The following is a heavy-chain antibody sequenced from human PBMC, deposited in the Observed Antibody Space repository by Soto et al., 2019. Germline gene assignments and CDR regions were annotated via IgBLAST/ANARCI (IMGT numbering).Heavy chain of an antibody. Sequence: VQLRQSGAEVKKPGSSVKVSCKASGGTFSSQSINWVRQAPGQGLEWMGGIITLFGTSNYAQNFQGRVTITADQSTSTAYMELNSLTSDDTAVYYCAREVGYGDFSAALLDWGQGTMVTVSS. CDR2: IITLFGTS. D-gene: IGHD2-21*02. J-gene: IGHJ4*02. CDR3: AREVGYGDFSAALLD. V-gene: IGHV1-69*01. CDR1: GGTFSSQS.